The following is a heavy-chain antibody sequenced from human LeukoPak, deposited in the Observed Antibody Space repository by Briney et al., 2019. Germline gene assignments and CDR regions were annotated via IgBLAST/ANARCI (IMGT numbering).Heavy chain of an antibody. V-gene: IGHV4-39*07. Sequence: SETLSLTCIVSGGSISSSNYYWAWIRQPPGKGLEWIGSIYYSGTTYYNPSLKSRVTISIDTSKKQFSLNLSSVTAADTAVYYCAREGSVRGVANYWGQGTLVTVSS. J-gene: IGHJ4*02. CDR1: GGSISSSNYY. D-gene: IGHD3-10*01. CDR3: AREGSVRGVANY. CDR2: IYYSGTT.